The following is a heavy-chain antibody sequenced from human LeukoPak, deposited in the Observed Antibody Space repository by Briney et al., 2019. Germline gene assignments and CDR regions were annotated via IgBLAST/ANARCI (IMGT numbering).Heavy chain of an antibody. V-gene: IGHV4-61*02. J-gene: IGHJ3*02. Sequence: TSQTLSLTCTVSGGSISSGSYYWSWIRQPGGKGLEWIGRIYTSGSTNYNPSLKSRVTISVDTSKNQFSLKLSSVTAADTAVYYCARERNDDYGGNSDAFDIWGQGTMVTVSS. CDR1: GGSISSGSYY. CDR3: ARERNDDYGGNSDAFDI. CDR2: IYTSGST. D-gene: IGHD4-23*01.